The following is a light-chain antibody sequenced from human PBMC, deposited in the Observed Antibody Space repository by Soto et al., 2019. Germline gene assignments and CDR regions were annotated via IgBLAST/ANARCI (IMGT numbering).Light chain of an antibody. J-gene: IGKJ2*01. CDR3: LQDYDCPFT. CDR2: KAS. Sequence: DIQMTQSPSTLSASVGDRVTITCRASQTISSWLAWFQQRPGRAPKFLIYKASSLKNGVPLRFSGSGSGTQFTLTISSLQPEDSAAYFCLQDYDCPFTFGQGTKVDIK. CDR1: QTISSW. V-gene: IGKV1-5*03.